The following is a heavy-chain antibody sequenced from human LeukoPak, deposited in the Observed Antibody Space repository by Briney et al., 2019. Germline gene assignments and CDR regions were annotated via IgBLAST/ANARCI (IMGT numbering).Heavy chain of an antibody. CDR2: IYSSGST. V-gene: IGHV4-59*01. J-gene: IGHJ4*02. D-gene: IGHD3-22*01. CDR1: GGSISSYY. CDR3: GRGGYYDSSGRHYYFDY. Sequence: SETLSLTCTVSGGSISSYYWSWFRQPPGKGLEWIGYIYSSGSTNYNPSLKSRVTISVDTSKNQFSLKLSSVTAADTAVYYCGRGGYYDSSGRHYYFDYWGQGTLATVSS.